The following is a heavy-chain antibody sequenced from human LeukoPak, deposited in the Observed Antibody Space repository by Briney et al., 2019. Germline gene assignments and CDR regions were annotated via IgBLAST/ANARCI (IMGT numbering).Heavy chain of an antibody. D-gene: IGHD3-22*01. V-gene: IGHV5-51*01. CDR1: GYSFTSYW. Sequence: HGESLKISCKGSGYSFTSYWIGWVRQMPGKGLEWMGIIYPGDSDTRYSPSFQGQVTISADKSISTAYLQWSSLKASDTAMYYCARPDSSGYPQDYYYGMDVWGQGTTVTVSS. CDR2: IYPGDSDT. CDR3: ARPDSSGYPQDYYYGMDV. J-gene: IGHJ6*02.